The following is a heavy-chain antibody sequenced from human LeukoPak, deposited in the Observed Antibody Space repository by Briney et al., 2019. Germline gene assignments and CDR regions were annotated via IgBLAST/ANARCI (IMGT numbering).Heavy chain of an antibody. CDR2: ISGSGGSI. J-gene: IGHJ4*02. D-gene: IGHD3-3*01. CDR1: GFTFSTYG. CDR3: ARALYYDFWSSYYYFDY. V-gene: IGHV3-23*01. Sequence: GGSLRLSCAGSGFTFSTYGMTWVRQAPGKGLEWVSAISGSGGSIYYADSVKGRFTISRDNSKNTLFLQMNSLRAEDTAVYYCARALYYDFWSSYYYFDYWGQGTLVTVSS.